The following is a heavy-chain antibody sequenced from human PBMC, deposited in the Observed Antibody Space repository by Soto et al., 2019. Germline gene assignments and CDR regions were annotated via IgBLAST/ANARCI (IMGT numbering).Heavy chain of an antibody. CDR2: ISYDGSNK. Sequence: QVQLVESGGGVVQPGRSLRLSCAASGFTFSSYAMHWVRQAPGKGLEWVAVISYDGSNKYYADSVKGGFTISGDNSKNTLYMQMNSLRAEDTAVYYCATLSGSYSNDDYWGQGTLVTVSS. J-gene: IGHJ4*02. D-gene: IGHD3-10*01. CDR3: ATLSGSYSNDDY. CDR1: GFTFSSYA. V-gene: IGHV3-30-3*01.